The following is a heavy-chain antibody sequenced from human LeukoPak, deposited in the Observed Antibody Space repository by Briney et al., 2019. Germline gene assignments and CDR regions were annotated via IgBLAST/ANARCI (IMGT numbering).Heavy chain of an antibody. V-gene: IGHV1-69*05. J-gene: IGHJ5*02. CDR1: GGTFSGYA. CDR2: IIGIAPTA. CDR3: ATGRVSDTTLVTWFDP. D-gene: IGHD5-18*01. Sequence: SVKLSCKASGGTFSGYAISWVRQAPGQRLEWMGGIIGIAPTANYAQKFQGRLTITTDEFTTTAYMELSSLRSEDTAVYYCATGRVSDTTLVTWFDPWGQGTLVTVSS.